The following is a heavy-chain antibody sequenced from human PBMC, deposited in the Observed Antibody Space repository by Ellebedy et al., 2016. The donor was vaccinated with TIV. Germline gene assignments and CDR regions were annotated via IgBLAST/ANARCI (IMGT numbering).Heavy chain of an antibody. V-gene: IGHV1-8*01. J-gene: IGHJ4*02. Sequence: ASVKVSCKTSGYDFNRYDINWVRQASGHGLEWTGWMNPQTGNTHYAQKFQGRVAMTRNTSINTAYLELTSLTSGDTAMYFCVRAVTTKTSFHYWGQGSLDTVSS. CDR3: VRAVTTKTSFHY. CDR1: GYDFNRYD. CDR2: MNPQTGNT. D-gene: IGHD4-17*01.